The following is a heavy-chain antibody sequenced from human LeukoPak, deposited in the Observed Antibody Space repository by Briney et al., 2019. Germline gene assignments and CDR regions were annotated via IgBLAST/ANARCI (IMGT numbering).Heavy chain of an antibody. CDR1: GFTFSDYY. CDR3: ARDQYGLGYGSLFDY. Sequence: GGPLRLSCAASGFTFSDYYMTWIRQAPGKGLEWVSYISSSGITIYYADSVKGRFTISRDNAKKSLYLEMDSLRAEDTAVYYCARDQYGLGYGSLFDYWGQGTLVTVSS. D-gene: IGHD3-10*01. V-gene: IGHV3-11*01. J-gene: IGHJ4*02. CDR2: ISSSGITI.